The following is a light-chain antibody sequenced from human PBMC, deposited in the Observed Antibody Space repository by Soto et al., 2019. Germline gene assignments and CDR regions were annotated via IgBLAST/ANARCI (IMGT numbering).Light chain of an antibody. CDR2: AAS. CDR1: QGITYY. V-gene: IGKV1-27*01. Sequence: DIQLTQSLSSLSASVGDRVTITCRASQGITYYLAWYQQKPGKVPKLLIYAASTLQSGVPSRFSGGGSGADVTLTISSLQPEDVATYYCQNYNSAPLTFGGGTKVEIK. J-gene: IGKJ4*01. CDR3: QNYNSAPLT.